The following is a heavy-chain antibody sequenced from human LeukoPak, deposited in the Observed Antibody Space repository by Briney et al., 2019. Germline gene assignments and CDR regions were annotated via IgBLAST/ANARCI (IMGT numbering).Heavy chain of an antibody. Sequence: GGSLRLSCAASGFSFSAYAMSWVRQAPGKELEWVSGIGASGLNTYYADTVKGRLTISRDNSNNAVYLQLYSLRVDDTAVYYCAKNWDDSDSSGPIDHWGQGALVTVSS. J-gene: IGHJ4*02. D-gene: IGHD6-19*01. CDR1: GFSFSAYA. CDR2: IGASGLNT. V-gene: IGHV3-23*01. CDR3: AKNWDDSDSSGPIDH.